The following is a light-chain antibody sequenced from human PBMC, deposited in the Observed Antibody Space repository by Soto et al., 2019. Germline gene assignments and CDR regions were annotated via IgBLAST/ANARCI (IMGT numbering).Light chain of an antibody. CDR2: NAD. Sequence: DIQMTQSPSTLSASVGDRVTITCRDSQDINRWLAWYQQKPGKAPKILIYNADTLESGVPSRFSGSGYGTEFILTISSLQPDDFATYYCQQFSLYWAFGQGTKVDIK. J-gene: IGKJ1*01. CDR3: QQFSLYWA. CDR1: QDINRW. V-gene: IGKV1-5*01.